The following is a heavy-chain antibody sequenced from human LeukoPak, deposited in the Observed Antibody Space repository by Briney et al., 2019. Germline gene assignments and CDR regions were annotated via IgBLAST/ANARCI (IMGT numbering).Heavy chain of an antibody. J-gene: IGHJ4*02. V-gene: IGHV4-59*01. Sequence: SETLSLTCNVSGGSISSYYWTWIRQSPGKRLEWVGDVHYREGTNYNPSLRSRVTMSVDTSKNQFSLRLSSVTAADTALYYCARFLRGSNSNSYDYWGQGVSVTVSS. CDR3: ARFLRGSNSNSYDY. CDR1: GGSISSYY. CDR2: VHYREGT. D-gene: IGHD3-10*01.